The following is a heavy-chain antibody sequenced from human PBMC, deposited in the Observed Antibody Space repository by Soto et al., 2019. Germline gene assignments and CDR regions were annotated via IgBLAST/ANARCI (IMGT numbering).Heavy chain of an antibody. CDR2: ISSSSDST. J-gene: IGHJ4*02. D-gene: IGHD1-7*01. V-gene: IGHV3-11*06. CDR1: GSTFSDYY. CDR3: ARGGVKGTTSRGQVYN. Sequence: QVQVVESGGGLVKPGGSLRLSCAASGSTFSDYYMSWIRQAPGKGLEWVSFISSSSDSTKYADSVKGRFTISRDNAKNSLYLQLNSLRAEDTAVYYCARGGVKGTTSRGQVYNWGQGTLVTVSS.